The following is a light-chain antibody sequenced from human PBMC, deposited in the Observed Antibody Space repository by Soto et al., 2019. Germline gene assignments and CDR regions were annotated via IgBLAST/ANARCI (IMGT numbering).Light chain of an antibody. CDR3: QQYGRSPTT. CDR2: GAS. Sequence: EIALAQSPGTLSLSPGARAALSCLASQNFGSSYLAWYQQKRGQAPRFLIYGASSRATGIPDRFSGSGSGTDFTLAISRLEPEDFAVYYCQQYGRSPTTFGHGTKVDIK. V-gene: IGKV3-20*01. J-gene: IGKJ1*01. CDR1: QNFGSSY.